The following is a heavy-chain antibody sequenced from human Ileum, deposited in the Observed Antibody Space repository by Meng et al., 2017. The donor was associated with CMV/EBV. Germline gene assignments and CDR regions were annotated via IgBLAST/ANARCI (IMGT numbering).Heavy chain of an antibody. Sequence: QVQLVQSGGELEQPGASVKGSCKASGYSFTDYYIHWLRRAPGQGLEWMGWINPNSGDTNYAQTFQDRVTVTRDTSINTVYMDFRGLTSDDTAMYYCVRGANYASYRVDYWGQGTLVTVSS. V-gene: IGHV1-2*02. CDR3: VRGANYASYRVDY. J-gene: IGHJ4*02. CDR1: GYSFTDYY. CDR2: INPNSGDT. D-gene: IGHD2-2*01.